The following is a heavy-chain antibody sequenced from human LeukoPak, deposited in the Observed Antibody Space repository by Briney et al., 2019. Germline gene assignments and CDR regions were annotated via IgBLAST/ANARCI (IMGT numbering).Heavy chain of an antibody. V-gene: IGHV3-74*01. CDR2: INTDGSNT. J-gene: IGHJ5*02. CDR3: ATLGSGVTATGTSNKFDP. D-gene: IGHD6-13*01. Sequence: GGSLRLSCAASGFTFSRYWMSWVRQPPGKGLVWVSSINTDGSNTSYVDSVKGRFTISRDNAKNTLYLQMNSLRAEDTAVYYCATLGSGVTATGTSNKFDPWGRGTLVTVSS. CDR1: GFTFSRYW.